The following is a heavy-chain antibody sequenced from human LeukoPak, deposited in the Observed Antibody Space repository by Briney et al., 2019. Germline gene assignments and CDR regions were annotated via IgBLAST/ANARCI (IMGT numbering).Heavy chain of an antibody. CDR3: ARLGVPAAIYYYYYMDV. J-gene: IGHJ6*03. Sequence: SETLSLTCTVAGRSISSYYCSWIRQPPGKGLEWIGYIYYSGSTNYNPSLKSRVTISVDTSKNRFSLKLSSVTAADTAVYYCARLGVPAAIYYYYYMDVWGKGTTVTVSS. D-gene: IGHD2-2*01. CDR2: IYYSGST. CDR1: GRSISSYY. V-gene: IGHV4-59*01.